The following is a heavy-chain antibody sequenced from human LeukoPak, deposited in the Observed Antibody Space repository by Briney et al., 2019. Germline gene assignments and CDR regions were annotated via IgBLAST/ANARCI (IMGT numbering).Heavy chain of an antibody. CDR1: GVSISSSNSY. CDR2: IYYSGNT. Sequence: SETLSLTCTVSGVSISSSNSYWGWIRQPPGKGLEWIGSIYYSGNTYYNASLKSQVSISIDTSKNQFSLRLTSVTAADTAVYYCARALSRGSRDGYKGAFDIWGQGTMVTVSS. CDR3: ARALSRGSRDGYKGAFDI. J-gene: IGHJ3*02. D-gene: IGHD5-24*01. V-gene: IGHV4-39*01.